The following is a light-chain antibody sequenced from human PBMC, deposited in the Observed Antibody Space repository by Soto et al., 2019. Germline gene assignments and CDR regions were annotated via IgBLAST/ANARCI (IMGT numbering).Light chain of an antibody. V-gene: IGKV3-20*01. CDR3: QQYGSLPYT. CDR1: QSVSSSY. CDR2: GAS. Sequence: EIVLTQSPGTLSLSPGERATLSCRASQSVSSSYLAWYQQKPGQATRLLIYGASSRATGIPDRFSGSGSGTDFTLTISTLEPEDFAVYYCQQYGSLPYTFGQGTKLEIK. J-gene: IGKJ2*01.